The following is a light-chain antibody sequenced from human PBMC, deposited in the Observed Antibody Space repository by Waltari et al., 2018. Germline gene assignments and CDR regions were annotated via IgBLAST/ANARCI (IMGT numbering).Light chain of an antibody. V-gene: IGKV3-11*01. CDR1: QSVSSN. CDR3: QQRSNWLWT. CDR2: DTS. Sequence: EIVLTQSPATLSLSPGERATLSCRTSQSVSSNLAWYQQKPGRAPRLLIYDTSNRATDIPARFSGSGSGTDFTLSISTLEPEDFAVYYCQQRSNWLWTFGQGTKVEIK. J-gene: IGKJ1*01.